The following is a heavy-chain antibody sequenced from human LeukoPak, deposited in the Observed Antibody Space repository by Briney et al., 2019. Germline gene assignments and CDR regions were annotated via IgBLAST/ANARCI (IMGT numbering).Heavy chain of an antibody. CDR1: GFTFSSYS. V-gene: IGHV3-21*01. CDR3: ARHVQYCSSTSCSGWFDP. Sequence: PGGSLRLSCAASGFTFSSYSMNWVRQAPGKGLEWVSSISSSSSYIYYADSVKGRFTISRDNAKNLLYLQMNSLRAEDTAVYYCARHVQYCSSTSCSGWFDPWGQGTLVTVSS. D-gene: IGHD2-2*01. CDR2: ISSSSSYI. J-gene: IGHJ5*02.